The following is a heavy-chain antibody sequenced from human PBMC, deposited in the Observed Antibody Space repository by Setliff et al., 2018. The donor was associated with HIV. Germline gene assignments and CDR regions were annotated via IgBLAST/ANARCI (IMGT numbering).Heavy chain of an antibody. CDR3: ARDHIVATIRDYYYGMDV. CDR1: GGSISSYH. CDR2: IYYSGST. Sequence: SETLSLTCSLSGGSISSYHWNWIRQPPGKGLEWIGYIYYSGSTNYNPSLKSRVTISVDTSKNQFSLKLSSVTPADTAVYYCARDHIVATIRDYYYGMDVWGQGTTVS. D-gene: IGHD5-12*01. V-gene: IGHV4-59*01. J-gene: IGHJ6*02.